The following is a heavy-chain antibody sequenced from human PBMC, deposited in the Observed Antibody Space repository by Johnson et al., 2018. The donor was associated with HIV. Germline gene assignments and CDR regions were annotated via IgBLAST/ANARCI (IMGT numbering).Heavy chain of an antibody. Sequence: QVQLVESGGGVVQPGRSLRLSCAASGFTFSSYAMHWVRQAPGKGLEWVAVISSDGSNKYYADSVKGRFTISRDNSKNTLYLQMNSLRAEDTAVYYCASTSSGWFYAFDIWGQGTMVTVSS. V-gene: IGHV3-30-3*01. CDR1: GFTFSSYA. D-gene: IGHD6-19*01. CDR2: ISSDGSNK. CDR3: ASTSSGWFYAFDI. J-gene: IGHJ3*02.